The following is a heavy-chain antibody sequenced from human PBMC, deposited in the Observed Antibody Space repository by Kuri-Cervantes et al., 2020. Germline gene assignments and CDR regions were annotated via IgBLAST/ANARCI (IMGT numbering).Heavy chain of an antibody. V-gene: IGHV3-7*01. CDR2: IKQDGSEK. Sequence: GESLKISCAASGFTFSSYWMSWVRQAPGKGLEWVANIKQDGSEKYYVDSVKGRFTISRDNAKNSLYLQMNSLRAEDTAVYYCARALWFGESGYYYYGMDVWGQGTTVTVSS. D-gene: IGHD3-10*01. CDR1: GFTFSSYW. J-gene: IGHJ6*02. CDR3: ARALWFGESGYYYYGMDV.